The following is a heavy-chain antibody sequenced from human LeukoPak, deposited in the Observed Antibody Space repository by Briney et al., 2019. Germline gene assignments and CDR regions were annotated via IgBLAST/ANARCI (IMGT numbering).Heavy chain of an antibody. Sequence: SETLSLTCVVSGGSLSTHHWSWIRQSPGRGLEWIGYISDSGSTNYNPSLKSRVTISVDTSKNQFSLMLSSVTAADTAVYYCARGYDSSAYYPFDYWGQGTLVTVSS. V-gene: IGHV4-59*11. CDR3: ARGYDSSAYYPFDY. CDR1: GGSLSTHH. D-gene: IGHD3-22*01. J-gene: IGHJ4*02. CDR2: ISDSGST.